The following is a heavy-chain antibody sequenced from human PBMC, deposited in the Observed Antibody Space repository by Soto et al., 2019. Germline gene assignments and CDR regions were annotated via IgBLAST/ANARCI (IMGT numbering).Heavy chain of an antibody. CDR2: IYHSGST. V-gene: IGHV4-4*02. CDR3: GRDWEAAAGNSNLFGP. Sequence: SETLSLTCAVSGGSISSSNWWSWVRQPTGKGLKWIGEIYHSGSTNYNPSLKSRVTISLDKSKNQFSLKLSSVTAADTAVYYCGRDWEAAAGNSNLFGPWGQGTLVTVSS. CDR1: GGSISSSNW. J-gene: IGHJ5*02. D-gene: IGHD6-13*01.